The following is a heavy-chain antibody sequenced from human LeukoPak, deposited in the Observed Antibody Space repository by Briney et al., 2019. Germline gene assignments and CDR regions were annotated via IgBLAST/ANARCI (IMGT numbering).Heavy chain of an antibody. Sequence: SVKVSCKASGGTFSSYAISWVRQAPGQGPEWIGGIIPISGTAKYAQKLQGRVTISADMSTGAAYMELSSLSSEDTAVYYCAGSYNTYYAQDYWGQGALVTVSS. V-gene: IGHV1-69*06. J-gene: IGHJ4*02. CDR2: IIPISGTA. CDR1: GGTFSSYA. CDR3: AGSYNTYYAQDY. D-gene: IGHD1-14*01.